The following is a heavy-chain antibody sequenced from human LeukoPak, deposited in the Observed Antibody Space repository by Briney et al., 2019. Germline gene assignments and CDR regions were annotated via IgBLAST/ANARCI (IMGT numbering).Heavy chain of an antibody. CDR2: INNDGRVT. Sequence: GGSLRLSCAASGFTFSSNWMHWVRQAPGKGLVWVSFINNDGRVTSYTDSVKGRFTISRNNAKNTLYLQMNSLRAEDTAMYYCARGGQGAVYYWGAGTLVTVSS. CDR3: ARGGQGAVYY. CDR1: GFTFSSNW. D-gene: IGHD3-16*01. V-gene: IGHV3-74*01. J-gene: IGHJ4*02.